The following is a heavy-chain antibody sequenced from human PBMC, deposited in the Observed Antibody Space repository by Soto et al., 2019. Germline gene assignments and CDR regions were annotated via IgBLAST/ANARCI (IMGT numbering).Heavy chain of an antibody. CDR1: GYTFTSYD. Sequence: GASVKVSCKASGYTFTSYDINWVRQATGQGLEWMGWMSPNSGNTGYAQKFQGRVTMTRNTSISTAYMELSSLRSEDTAVYYCARGVSPYGDYYYYYGMDVWGQGTTVTVSS. CDR3: ARGVSPYGDYYYYYGMDV. V-gene: IGHV1-8*01. J-gene: IGHJ6*02. CDR2: MSPNSGNT. D-gene: IGHD4-17*01.